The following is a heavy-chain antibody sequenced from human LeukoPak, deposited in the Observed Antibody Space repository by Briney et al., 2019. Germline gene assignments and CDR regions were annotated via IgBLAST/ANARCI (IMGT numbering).Heavy chain of an antibody. CDR3: VAIEGSSVYYHYYYLDA. CDR2: ISGDGTSI. D-gene: IGHD6-6*01. CDR1: GFTFSSYW. Sequence: PGGSLRLSCAVSGFTFSSYWMHWVRQAPGKGPVWVSRISGDGTSIRYADSVKGRFTISRDNAKNTLYLQMNSLRVEDTAVYYCVAIEGSSVYYHYYYLDAWGKGTTVTVSS. V-gene: IGHV3-74*01. J-gene: IGHJ6*03.